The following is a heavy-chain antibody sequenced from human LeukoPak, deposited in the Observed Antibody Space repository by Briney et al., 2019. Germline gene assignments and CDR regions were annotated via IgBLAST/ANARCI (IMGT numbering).Heavy chain of an antibody. CDR3: ARESPGRSSSWYTYYYYYMDV. J-gene: IGHJ6*03. V-gene: IGHV4-4*07. Sequence: SETLSLTCTVSGGSISSYYWSWIRQPAGKGLEWIGRIYTSGSTNYNPSLKSRVTMSVDTSKNQFSLKLSSVTAADTAVYYCARESPGRSSSWYTYYYYYMDVWGKGTTVTVSS. D-gene: IGHD6-13*01. CDR2: IYTSGST. CDR1: GGSISSYY.